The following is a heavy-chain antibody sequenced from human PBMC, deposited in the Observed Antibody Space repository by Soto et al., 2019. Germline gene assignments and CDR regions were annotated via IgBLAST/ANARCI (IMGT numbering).Heavy chain of an antibody. V-gene: IGHV3-7*01. D-gene: IGHD3-3*02. CDR1: GFTVSSYG. Sequence: GGSLRLSCAASGFTVSSYGMNWVRQAPGKGLEWVANIKPDGSEKYYVDSVKGRFIISRDNAKNSLYLQMNSLRAEDTAVYYCASLRIGLFGGQGILVTVSS. CDR2: IKPDGSEK. CDR3: ASLRIGLF. J-gene: IGHJ4*02.